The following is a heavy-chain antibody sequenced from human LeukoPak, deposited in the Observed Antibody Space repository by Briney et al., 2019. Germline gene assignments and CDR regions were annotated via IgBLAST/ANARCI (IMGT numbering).Heavy chain of an antibody. CDR3: ARDHDYYDSSGYWLPGGMDV. D-gene: IGHD3-22*01. V-gene: IGHV3-66*01. CDR2: IYSGGST. Sequence: GGSLRLSCAASGFTVSSNYMSWVRQAPGKGLEWVSVIYSGGSTYYADSVKGRLTISRDNSKNTLYLQMNSLRAEDTTVYYCARDHDYYDSSGYWLPGGMDVWGQGTTVTVSS. CDR1: GFTVSSNY. J-gene: IGHJ6*02.